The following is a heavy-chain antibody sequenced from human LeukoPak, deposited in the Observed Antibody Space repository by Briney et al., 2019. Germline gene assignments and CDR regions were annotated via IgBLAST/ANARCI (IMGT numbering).Heavy chain of an antibody. D-gene: IGHD4-17*01. CDR2: IRSKANSYAT. Sequence: GGSLRLSCAASGFTFSGSAMHWVRQASGKGLEWVGRIRSKANSYATAYAASVRGRFTISRDDSKNTAYLQMNSLKTEDTAVYYCTRPCCDYGDYEGYYYYMDVWGKGTTVTVSS. V-gene: IGHV3-73*01. J-gene: IGHJ6*03. CDR3: TRPCCDYGDYEGYYYYMDV. CDR1: GFTFSGSA.